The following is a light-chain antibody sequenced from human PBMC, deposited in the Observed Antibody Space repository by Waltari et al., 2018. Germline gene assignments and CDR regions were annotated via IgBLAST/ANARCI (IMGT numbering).Light chain of an antibody. V-gene: IGKV1-9*01. CDR1: QGISSY. CDR2: AAS. Sequence: DIQLTQSPSFLSASIGDRVTITCRASQGISSYLAWYQQKPGKAPKLLIYAASTLQSGVPSRFSGSGSWTEFTLTISSLQPEDFATYYCQELNTYPQSLTFGGGTKVEI. J-gene: IGKJ4*01. CDR3: QELNTYPQSLT.